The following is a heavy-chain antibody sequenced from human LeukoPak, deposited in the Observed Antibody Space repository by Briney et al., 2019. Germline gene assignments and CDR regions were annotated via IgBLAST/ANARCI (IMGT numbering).Heavy chain of an antibody. Sequence: PGGSLRLSCAASGFTFSTYSVNWVRQAPGKGLEWVSVIFSGGSTYYADSVKGRFTISRDNSKNTLYLQMNSLRVEDTAVYYCAGRLGGYVDHWGQGTLVTVSS. CDR2: IFSGGST. J-gene: IGHJ4*02. D-gene: IGHD2-15*01. CDR3: AGRLGGYVDH. V-gene: IGHV3-66*04. CDR1: GFTFSTYS.